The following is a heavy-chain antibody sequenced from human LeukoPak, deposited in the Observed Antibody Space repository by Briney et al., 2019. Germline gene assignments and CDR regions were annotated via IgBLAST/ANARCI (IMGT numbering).Heavy chain of an antibody. D-gene: IGHD7-27*01. Sequence: GGSLRLSCAASGFTFDDYAMHWVRQAPGKGLEWVSGISWDSGSIGYADSVKGRFTISRDNAKNSLYLQMNSLRAEDTALYYCAKDRAGDEYYFDYWGQGTLVTVSS. CDR1: GFTFDDYA. V-gene: IGHV3-9*01. J-gene: IGHJ4*02. CDR3: AKDRAGDEYYFDY. CDR2: ISWDSGSI.